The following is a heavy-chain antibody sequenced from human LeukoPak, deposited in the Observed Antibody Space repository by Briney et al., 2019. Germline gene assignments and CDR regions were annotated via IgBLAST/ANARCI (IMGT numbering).Heavy chain of an antibody. D-gene: IGHD6-19*01. J-gene: IGHJ4*02. CDR3: ARSDGSGWYGGFDY. Sequence: ASVKVSCKASGYTFTSYAMQWVRQAPGQRLEWMGRINAGNGNTKYSQKFQGRVTITRDTSASTAYMELSSLRSEDTAVYYCARSDGSGWYGGFDYWGQGTLDTVSS. V-gene: IGHV1-3*01. CDR1: GYTFTSYA. CDR2: INAGNGNT.